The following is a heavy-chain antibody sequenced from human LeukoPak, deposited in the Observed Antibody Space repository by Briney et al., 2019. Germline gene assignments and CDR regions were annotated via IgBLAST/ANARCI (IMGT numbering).Heavy chain of an antibody. CDR2: IYYSGST. J-gene: IGHJ5*02. V-gene: IGHV4-39*01. CDR1: GGSISSSSYY. D-gene: IGHD1-20*01. CDR3: ARRYNWKARGLYNWFAP. Sequence: SETLSLTCTVSGGSISSSSYYWGWIRQPPGKGLEWSGSIYYSGSTYYNPSLKSRVTISVDTSKNQFSLKLSSVTAADTAVYYCARRYNWKARGLYNWFAPRGQGTLVTVSS.